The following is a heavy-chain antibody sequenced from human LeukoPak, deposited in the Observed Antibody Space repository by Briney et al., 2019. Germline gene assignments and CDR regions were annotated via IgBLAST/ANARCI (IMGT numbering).Heavy chain of an antibody. D-gene: IGHD5-12*01. CDR2: ISGSGGST. CDR1: GFTFSSYA. V-gene: IGHV3-23*01. CDR3: AKDRDSGYLRHLDY. J-gene: IGHJ4*02. Sequence: GGSLRLSCAASGFTFSSYAMSRVRQAPGKGLEWVSAISGSGGSTYYADSVKGRFTISRDNSKNTLYLQMNSLRAEDTAVYYCAKDRDSGYLRHLDYWGQGTLVTVSS.